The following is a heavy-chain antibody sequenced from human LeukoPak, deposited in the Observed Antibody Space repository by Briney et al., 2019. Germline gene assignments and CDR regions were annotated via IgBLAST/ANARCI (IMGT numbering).Heavy chain of an antibody. D-gene: IGHD5-18*01. V-gene: IGHV3-30-3*01. J-gene: IGHJ3*02. CDR3: AREDRGYSYGDAFDI. Sequence: PGGSLRLSCAASGFTFSSYAMHWVRQAPGKGLEWVAVISYDGSNKYYADSVKGRFTISRDNSKNTLYPQMNSLRAEDTAVYYCAREDRGYSYGDAFDIWGQGTMVTVSS. CDR1: GFTFSSYA. CDR2: ISYDGSNK.